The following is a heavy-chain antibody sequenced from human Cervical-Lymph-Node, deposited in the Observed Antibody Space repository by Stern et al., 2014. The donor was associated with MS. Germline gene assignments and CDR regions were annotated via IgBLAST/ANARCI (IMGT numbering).Heavy chain of an antibody. J-gene: IGHJ4*02. CDR1: GGSISSSNW. D-gene: IGHD5-24*01. V-gene: IGHV4-4*02. Sequence: QLQLQESGPGLVKTSGTLSLTCAVSGGSISSSNWWSWVRQPPGKGLEWIGEIYHSGSTNYNPALKSRVTISIDKSKNQFSLKLSSVTAADTAVYYCARAVMATIKHFDYWGQGTLVTVSS. CDR2: IYHSGST. CDR3: ARAVMATIKHFDY.